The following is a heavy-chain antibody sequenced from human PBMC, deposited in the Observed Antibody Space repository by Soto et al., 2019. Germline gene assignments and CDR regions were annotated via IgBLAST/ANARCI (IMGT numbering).Heavy chain of an antibody. D-gene: IGHD2-8*01. J-gene: IGHJ4*02. CDR2: IYYSGST. Sequence: SETLSLTCTVSGGSISSGGYYWSWIRQHPGKGLEWIGYIYYSGSTYYNPSLKSRVTISVDTSKNQFSLRLSSVTAADTAVYYCARDQNGLFDYWGQGTLVTVSS. V-gene: IGHV4-31*03. CDR3: ARDQNGLFDY. CDR1: GGSISSGGYY.